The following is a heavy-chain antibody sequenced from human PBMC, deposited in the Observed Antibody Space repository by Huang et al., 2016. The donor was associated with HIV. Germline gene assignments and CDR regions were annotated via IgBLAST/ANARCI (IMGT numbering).Heavy chain of an antibody. Sequence: QLLLQESGPGLVKPSEALALTCAVSGGSIRSSDYHWGWIRQPPGKGLEWIGSIYFKGSTHYRPSLKSRVTRAVDTSKNLFFLNLTSMTAADTAVYYCARHREGPVAYYSGWGSHLNYMDVWGRGRTVVVSS. D-gene: IGHD3-10*01. J-gene: IGHJ6*03. CDR1: GGSIRSSDYH. CDR2: IYFKGST. V-gene: IGHV4-39*01. CDR3: ARHREGPVAYYSGWGSHLNYMDV.